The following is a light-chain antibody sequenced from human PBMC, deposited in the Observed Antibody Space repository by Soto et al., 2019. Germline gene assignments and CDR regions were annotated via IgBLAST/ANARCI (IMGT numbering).Light chain of an antibody. Sequence: EIVLTQSPGTLSLSPGERATLSCRASQSVTSYLAWYQQKPGQAPRLLIYASSTRATGIPDRFSGGGSGTDFTLTISILQPEDFAVYYCQQYSTSQTFGQGTKVE. CDR1: QSVTSY. CDR2: ASS. V-gene: IGKV3-20*01. J-gene: IGKJ1*01. CDR3: QQYSTSQT.